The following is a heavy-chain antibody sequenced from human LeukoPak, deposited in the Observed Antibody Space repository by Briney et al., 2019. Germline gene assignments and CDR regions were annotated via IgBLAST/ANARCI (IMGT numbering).Heavy chain of an antibody. CDR2: IKQDGSEK. CDR3: ARDGDCGGDCSSLDY. D-gene: IGHD2-21*02. V-gene: IGHV3-7*01. J-gene: IGHJ4*02. CDR1: GFTFSGYW. Sequence: GGSLRLSCADSGFTFSGYWMNWVRQAPGKGLEWVANIKQDGSEKYYVDSVKGRFTISRDNAKNSLYLQMNSLRAEDTAVYYCARDGDCGGDCSSLDYWGQGTLVTVSS.